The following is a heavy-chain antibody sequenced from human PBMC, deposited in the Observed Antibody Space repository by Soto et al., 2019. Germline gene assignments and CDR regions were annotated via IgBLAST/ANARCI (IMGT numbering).Heavy chain of an antibody. D-gene: IGHD3-22*01. Sequence: SETLSLTCTVSGDSISGLYWTWIRQPAGKGLEWIGRIYSSGETNYNPSLKSRVTISVDTSKNQFSLKLSSVTAADTAVYYCARNRRGDSSGYPYYFDYWGQGTLVTVSS. V-gene: IGHV4-4*07. CDR3: ARNRRGDSSGYPYYFDY. CDR1: GDSISGLY. J-gene: IGHJ4*02. CDR2: IYSSGET.